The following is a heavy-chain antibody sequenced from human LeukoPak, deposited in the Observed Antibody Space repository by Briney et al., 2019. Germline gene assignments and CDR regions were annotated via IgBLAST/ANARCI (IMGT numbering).Heavy chain of an antibody. CDR1: GGSVSRDY. J-gene: IGHJ4*02. D-gene: IGHD1-26*01. CDR2: IYNTVST. V-gene: IGHV4-59*08. CDR3: ARRESYYSSDY. Sequence: PSETLSLTCTVSGGSVSRDYWSWIRQPPGKGLEWIGYIYNTVSTNYNPILKSRVTISVDTSRNHFSLKLTSVTAADTAIYYCARRESYYSSDYWGQGTLVTVSS.